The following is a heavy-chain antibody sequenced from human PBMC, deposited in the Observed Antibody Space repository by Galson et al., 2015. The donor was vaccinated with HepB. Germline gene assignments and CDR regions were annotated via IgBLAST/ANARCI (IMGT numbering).Heavy chain of an antibody. J-gene: IGHJ4*02. Sequence: SLRLSCAASGFTFNNYAMEWVRHAPGMGLDWAAVVSHDGSNKYYADSVKGRFPISRDNFKNTLYLQMNSLRPEDTAIYYCARMEGFWSGYTDYWGQGTLVTVSS. D-gene: IGHD3-3*01. CDR2: VSHDGSNK. CDR1: GFTFNNYA. CDR3: ARMEGFWSGYTDY. V-gene: IGHV3-30-3*01.